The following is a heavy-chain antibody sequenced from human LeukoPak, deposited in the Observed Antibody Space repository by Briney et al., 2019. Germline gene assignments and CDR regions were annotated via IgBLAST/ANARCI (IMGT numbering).Heavy chain of an antibody. D-gene: IGHD2-8*01. CDR1: GFTFSTYA. CDR3: ANYIVLIS. CDR2: ISYDGSNK. J-gene: IGHJ5*02. V-gene: IGHV3-30*01. Sequence: PGGSLRLSCAASGFTFSTYAMHWVRQAPGKGLECVAVISYDGSNKYYADSVKGLFTISRDNSKNTLYLQMNSLRAEDTAVYYCANYIVLISWGQGTLVTVSS.